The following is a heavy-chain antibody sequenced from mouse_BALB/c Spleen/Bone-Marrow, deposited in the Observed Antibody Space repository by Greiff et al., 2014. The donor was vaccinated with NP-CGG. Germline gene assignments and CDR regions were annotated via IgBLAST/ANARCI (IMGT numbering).Heavy chain of an antibody. J-gene: IGHJ2*01. D-gene: IGHD2-12*01. CDR1: GYTFTTYY. CDR3: TRGRPWDFDY. CDR2: INPNNGGT. V-gene: IGHV1S81*02. Sequence: VQLQESGAELVKPGTSVKLSCKASGYTFTTYYMYWVKQRPGQGLEWIGEINPNNGGTNFKEKFKSKATLTVDKSSSTAYMQLSSLTYESAAVYYGTRGRPWDFDYWGQGTTLTVSS.